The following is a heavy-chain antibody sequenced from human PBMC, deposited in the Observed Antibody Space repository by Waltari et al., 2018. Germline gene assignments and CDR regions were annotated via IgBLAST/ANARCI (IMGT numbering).Heavy chain of an antibody. CDR3: ARLSSSWYFQH. Sequence: QVQLVQSGAEVKKPGSSVQVSCKASGGTFSSYAISWGRQAPGQGLEWMGGIIPIFGTANYAQKFQGRVTITADESTSTAYMELSSLRSEDTAVYYCARLSSSWYFQHWGQGTLVTVSS. J-gene: IGHJ1*01. CDR1: GGTFSSYA. CDR2: IIPIFGTA. D-gene: IGHD6-13*01. V-gene: IGHV1-69*01.